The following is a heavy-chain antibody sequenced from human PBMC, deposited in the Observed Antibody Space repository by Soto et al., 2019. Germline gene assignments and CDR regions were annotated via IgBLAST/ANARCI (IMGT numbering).Heavy chain of an antibody. CDR2: ISGGGNDA. CDR1: RFTFSSYA. J-gene: IGHJ4*02. CDR3: ARSLFLASTDTETFDY. D-gene: IGHD3-3*02. V-gene: IGHV3-23*01. Sequence: GGSLRLSCAASRFTFSSYAMSWVRQAPGKGLEWVSSISGGGNDAYYADSVKGRFTISRDNSQNTLYLQMSSLRADDTAVYYCARSLFLASTDTETFDYWGPGALVTVSS.